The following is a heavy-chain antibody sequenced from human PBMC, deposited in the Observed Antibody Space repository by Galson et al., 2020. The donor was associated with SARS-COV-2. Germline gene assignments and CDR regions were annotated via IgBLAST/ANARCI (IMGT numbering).Heavy chain of an antibody. CDR3: ARELKEGATDY. Sequence: GESLKISCAASGFTFSNYAMHWVRQAPGKGLEWVAVIWYDGNNKYYADSVKGRFTVSRDNSKNTLYLQINSLRVEDMAIYYCARELKEGATDYWGQGTLVTVSS. D-gene: IGHD1-26*01. CDR2: IWYDGNNK. J-gene: IGHJ4*02. CDR1: GFTFSNYA. V-gene: IGHV3-33*01.